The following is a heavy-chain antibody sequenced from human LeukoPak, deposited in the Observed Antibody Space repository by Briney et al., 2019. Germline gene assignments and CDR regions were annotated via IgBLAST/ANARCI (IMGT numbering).Heavy chain of an antibody. V-gene: IGHV4-39*01. CDR3: ASSARGVLMVYAPPG. J-gene: IGHJ4*02. CDR2: IYYSGST. CDR1: GGSISSSSYY. Sequence: SETLSLTCTVSGGSISSSSYYWGWIRQPPGKGLEWIGSIYYSGSTYYNPSLKSRVTISVDTSKNQFSLKLSSVTAADTAVYYCASSARGVLMVYAPPGWGQGTLVTVSS. D-gene: IGHD2-8*01.